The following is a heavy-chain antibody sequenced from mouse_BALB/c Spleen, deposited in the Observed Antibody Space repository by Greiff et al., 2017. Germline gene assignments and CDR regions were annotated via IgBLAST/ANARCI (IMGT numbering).Heavy chain of an antibody. CDR1: GYSFHSGYS. V-gene: IGHV3-1*02. J-gene: IGHJ3*01. Sequence: EVKLQESGPSLVKPSQTLSLTCSVTGYSFHSGYSWHWIRQFPGNKMEWMGNIPYSGSTNYNPSLKSRISITRDTSKNPFFLQLNSVTAEDTATYYCAGGIPAYWGQGTLVTVSA. CDR2: IPYSGST. CDR3: AGGIPAY.